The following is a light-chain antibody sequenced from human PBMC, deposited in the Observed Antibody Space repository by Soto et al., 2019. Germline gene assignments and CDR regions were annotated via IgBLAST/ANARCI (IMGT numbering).Light chain of an antibody. Sequence: QSALTQPRSVSGSPGQSVTISCTGPSIDVGGSNYVSWYQQHPGKAPKLMIYDVSERPSGVPDRFSGSKSGNTASLTISGLQAEDEADYYCCSYAGAYTWMFGGGTKLTVL. CDR3: CSYAGAYTWM. CDR2: DVS. J-gene: IGLJ3*02. CDR1: SIDVGGSNY. V-gene: IGLV2-11*01.